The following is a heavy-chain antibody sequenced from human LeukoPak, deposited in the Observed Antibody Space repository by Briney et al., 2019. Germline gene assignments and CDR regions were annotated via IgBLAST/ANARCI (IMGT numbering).Heavy chain of an antibody. CDR3: ARGGYCSSTSCVGDYFDY. D-gene: IGHD2-2*01. Sequence: GGSLRLSCAASGFTFSSYAMHWVRQAPGKGLEWVAVISYDGSNKYYADSVKGRFTISRDNSKNTLYLQMNSLRAEDTAVYYCARGGYCSSTSCVGDYFDYWGQGTLVTVSS. J-gene: IGHJ4*02. V-gene: IGHV3-30*04. CDR2: ISYDGSNK. CDR1: GFTFSSYA.